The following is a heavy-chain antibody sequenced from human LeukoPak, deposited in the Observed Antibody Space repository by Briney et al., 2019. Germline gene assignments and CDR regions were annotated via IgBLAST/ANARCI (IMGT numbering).Heavy chain of an antibody. CDR3: ARLTMPTGPGDY. V-gene: IGHV4-59*08. Sequence: PSETLSLTCTVSGGSISSYYWSWIRQPPGKGLEWIGYIHYSGGANYSPSIKGRVTLSVDPSKNLLSLKLTSVTAADTGVYYCARLTMPTGPGDYWGQGTLVTVSS. J-gene: IGHJ4*02. CDR1: GGSISSYY. CDR2: IHYSGGA. D-gene: IGHD4/OR15-4a*01.